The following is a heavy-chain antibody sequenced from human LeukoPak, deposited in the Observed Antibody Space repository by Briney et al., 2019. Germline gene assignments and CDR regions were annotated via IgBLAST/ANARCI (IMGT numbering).Heavy chain of an antibody. D-gene: IGHD3-9*01. Sequence: GGSLRLSCAASGFSFSSYGMHWLRQAPGKGLEWVAFIRYDGSNKYYADSVKGRFTISRDNSKNTLYLQMNSLRAEDTAVYYCAKDGIEYFDWLLSSYFDYWGQGTLVTVSS. CDR3: AKDGIEYFDWLLSSYFDY. J-gene: IGHJ4*02. CDR2: IRYDGSNK. V-gene: IGHV3-30*02. CDR1: GFSFSSYG.